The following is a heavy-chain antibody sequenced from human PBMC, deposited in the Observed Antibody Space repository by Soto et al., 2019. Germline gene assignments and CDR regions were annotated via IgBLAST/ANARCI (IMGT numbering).Heavy chain of an antibody. CDR2: ISGTGGST. CDR1: GFTFSSSA. D-gene: IGHD3-22*01. V-gene: IGHV3-23*01. J-gene: IGHJ4*02. CDR3: AKDSVYYYDSSGYYY. Sequence: PGGSLRLSCAASGFTFSSSAMSWVRQAPGKGLQWVSAISGTGGSTYYADSVKGRFTISRDNSKNTLYLQMNSLRAEDTAVYYCAKDSVYYYDSSGYYYWGQGTLVTVSS.